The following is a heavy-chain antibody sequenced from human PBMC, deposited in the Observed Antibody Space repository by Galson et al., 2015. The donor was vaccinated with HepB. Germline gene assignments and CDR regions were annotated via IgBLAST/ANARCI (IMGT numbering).Heavy chain of an antibody. Sequence: SLRLSCAASGSILSCYSMSWVRQAPGKGLEWVSSMSSSTNYIYYADSVKGRFTVSIDNATNSLFLQMNSLRAEDTAVYYCATNTPADVMRASGMDVWGQGTAVTVSS. V-gene: IGHV3-21*01. J-gene: IGHJ6*02. CDR1: GSILSCYS. D-gene: IGHD2-15*01. CDR3: ATNTPADVMRASGMDV. CDR2: MSSSTNYI.